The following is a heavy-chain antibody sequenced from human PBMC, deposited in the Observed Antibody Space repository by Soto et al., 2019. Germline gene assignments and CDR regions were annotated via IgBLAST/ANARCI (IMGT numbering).Heavy chain of an antibody. J-gene: IGHJ4*02. CDR3: ASIPSSIVGELS. D-gene: IGHD3-16*01. CDR2: IIPIFGTA. CDR1: GGTFSSYA. V-gene: IGHV1-69*13. Sequence: SVKVSCKASGGTFSSYAISWVRQAPGQGLEWMGGIIPIFGTANYAQKFQGRVTITADESTSTAYMELSSLRSEDTAVYYCASIPSSIVGELSWGQGTLVTSPQ.